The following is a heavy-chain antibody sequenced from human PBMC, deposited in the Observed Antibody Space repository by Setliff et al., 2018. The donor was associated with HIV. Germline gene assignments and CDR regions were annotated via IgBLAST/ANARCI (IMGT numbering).Heavy chain of an antibody. CDR1: GGSITTSTFY. D-gene: IGHD3-22*01. V-gene: IGHV4-39*01. Sequence: SETLSLTCTVSGGSITTSTFYWGWIRQPPGKGLEWIGDLYYSGSSHYNPSLRSRVTISVDTSRNQFSLRLSSVTAADTAVYYCARRPSPYYYYDSSGYSGGNVDYWGQGTLVTVSS. CDR3: ARRPSPYYYYDSSGYSGGNVDY. J-gene: IGHJ4*02. CDR2: LYYSGSS.